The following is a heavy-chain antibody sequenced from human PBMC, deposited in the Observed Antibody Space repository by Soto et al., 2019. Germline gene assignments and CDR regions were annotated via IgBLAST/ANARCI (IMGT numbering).Heavy chain of an antibody. CDR1: GGSISGGGYY. D-gene: IGHD4-17*01. Sequence: QVQLQESGPGLVNPSETLSLTCTVSGGSISGGGYYWSWIRQPPGKGLEWIGYIYDRGSTYYNPSLKGRISISVDTSKNQFSLRLSSVTAADTAVYYCAREIIPLTTDWYFDLWGRGTLVTVSS. J-gene: IGHJ2*01. CDR3: AREIIPLTTDWYFDL. CDR2: IYDRGST. V-gene: IGHV4-30-4*01.